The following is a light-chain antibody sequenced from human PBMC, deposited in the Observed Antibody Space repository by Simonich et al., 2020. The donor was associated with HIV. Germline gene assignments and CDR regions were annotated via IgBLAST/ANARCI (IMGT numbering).Light chain of an antibody. CDR3: CSYAGSSSFWV. V-gene: IGLV2-23*01. Sequence: QSALTQLASVSGSPGQSITISCTGTSSDVGKYNLVSWYQHHPGKAPKLMIYEGTRRPSGVSNRFSGSMSGNTASLTISGLQAEDEADYYCCSYAGSSSFWVFGGGTKLTVL. J-gene: IGLJ3*02. CDR2: EGT. CDR1: SSDVGKYNL.